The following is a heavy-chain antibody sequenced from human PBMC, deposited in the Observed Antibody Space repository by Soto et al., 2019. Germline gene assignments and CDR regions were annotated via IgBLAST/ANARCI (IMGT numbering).Heavy chain of an antibody. CDR2: IIPIFGTA. J-gene: IGHJ6*02. V-gene: IGHV1-69*13. CDR3: ARDQPEVLRFLEWSSEYGMDV. CDR1: GGTFSSYA. Sequence: SVNVSCKASGGTFSSYAISWVRQAPGQGLEWMGGIIPIFGTANYAQKFQGRVTITADESTSTAYMELSSLRSEDTAVYYCARDQPEVLRFLEWSSEYGMDVWGQGTTVTVSS. D-gene: IGHD3-3*01.